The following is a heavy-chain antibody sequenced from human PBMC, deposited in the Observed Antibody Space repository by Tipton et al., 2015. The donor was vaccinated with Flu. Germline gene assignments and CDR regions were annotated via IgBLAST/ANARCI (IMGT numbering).Heavy chain of an antibody. V-gene: IGHV1-18*04. CDR2: ISKNSVNT. J-gene: IGHJ6*02. CDR1: GFTVSNNY. D-gene: IGHD2-21*02. CDR3: ARAGGSDPRGLDV. Sequence: SCAASGFTVSNNYMSWVRQAPGQGLEWMGWISKNSVNTNYAQKFQGRLTLTTDTSTNIAYMELRRLTSDDTAVYYCARAGGSDPRGLDVWGHGTTVTVSS.